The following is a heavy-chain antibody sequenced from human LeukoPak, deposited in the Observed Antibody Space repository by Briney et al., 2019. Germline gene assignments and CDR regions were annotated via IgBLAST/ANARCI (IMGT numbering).Heavy chain of an antibody. CDR3: ARDHRSGMTTVSTGFDY. D-gene: IGHD4-17*01. V-gene: IGHV4-4*07. CDR1: GGSISSFY. J-gene: IGHJ4*02. CDR2: IHPSGSS. Sequence: SATLSLTCTVSGGSISSFYWSWIRQSAGKGLEWIGRIHPSGSSNYNPSLQSRLTMSLDTSKNQFSLRLTSVTAADTAVYYCARDHRSGMTTVSTGFDYWGQGTLVTVPS.